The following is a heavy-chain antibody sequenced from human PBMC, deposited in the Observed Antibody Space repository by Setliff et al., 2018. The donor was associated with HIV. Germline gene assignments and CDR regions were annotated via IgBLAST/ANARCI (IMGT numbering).Heavy chain of an antibody. V-gene: IGHV1-8*02. D-gene: IGHD3-10*01. J-gene: IGHJ6*03. CDR1: GYTLTSYD. CDR3: ARGRSLVRGSGSPEYYYMDV. CDR2: MNPNSGDT. Sequence: ASVMVSCKASGYTLTSYDINWVRQATGQGLEWMGWMNPNSGDTGYAQKFQDRVTMTRNNSISTAYMELSSLRFEDTAVYYCARGRSLVRGSGSPEYYYMDVWGKGTTVTVSS.